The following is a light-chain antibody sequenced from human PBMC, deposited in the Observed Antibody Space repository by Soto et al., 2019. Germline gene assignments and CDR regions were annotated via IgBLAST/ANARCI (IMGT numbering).Light chain of an antibody. J-gene: IGKJ1*01. Sequence: EIVMTQSPATLSVSPGERATLSCRASQSFSSNLAWFQHKPGQAPRLLIYGASTRATGIPARFSGSGSGTEFTLTISSLQSEDFAVYYCQQYNVWPRTFGQGTKVEI. CDR2: GAS. V-gene: IGKV3-15*01. CDR3: QQYNVWPRT. CDR1: QSFSSN.